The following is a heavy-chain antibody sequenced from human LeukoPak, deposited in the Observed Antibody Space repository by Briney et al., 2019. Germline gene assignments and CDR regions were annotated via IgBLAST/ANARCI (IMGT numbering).Heavy chain of an antibody. CDR1: GFTFSSYG. V-gene: IGHV3-33*01. CDR2: IWYDGSNK. CDR3: ARDSDSGYYYDSSGYSGFDP. D-gene: IGHD3-22*01. J-gene: IGHJ5*02. Sequence: GGSLRLSCAASGFTFSSYGMHWVRQAPGKGLEWVAVIWYDGSNKYYADSVKGRFTISRDNSKNTLYLQMNSLRAEDTAVYYCARDSDSGYYYDSSGYSGFDPWGQGTLVTVSS.